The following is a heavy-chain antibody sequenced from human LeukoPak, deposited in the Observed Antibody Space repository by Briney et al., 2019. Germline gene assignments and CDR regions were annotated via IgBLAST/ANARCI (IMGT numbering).Heavy chain of an antibody. J-gene: IGHJ3*02. CDR1: GYTFTSYG. Sequence: GASVKVSCKASGYTFTSYGISWVRQAPGQGLEWMGWISAYNGNTNYAQKLQGRVTMTTDTSTSTAYMELRSLRSDDTAVYYCARGRKVLRYFDWYPDAFDIWGQGTMVTVSS. CDR3: ARGRKVLRYFDWYPDAFDI. CDR2: ISAYNGNT. V-gene: IGHV1-18*01. D-gene: IGHD3-9*01.